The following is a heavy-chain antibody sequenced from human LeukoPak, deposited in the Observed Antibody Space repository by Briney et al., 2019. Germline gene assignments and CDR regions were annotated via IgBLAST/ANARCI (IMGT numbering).Heavy chain of an antibody. Sequence: ASVKVSCKASGGTFSSYAISWVRQAPGQGLEWMGGIIPIFRTANYAQKFQGRVTITADKSTSTAYMELSSLRSEDTAVYYCARDPPPYDIVVVPAAPPDYYYYGMDVWGKGTTVTVSS. J-gene: IGHJ6*04. CDR1: GGTFSSYA. CDR2: IIPIFRTA. CDR3: ARDPPPYDIVVVPAAPPDYYYYGMDV. D-gene: IGHD2-2*01. V-gene: IGHV1-69*06.